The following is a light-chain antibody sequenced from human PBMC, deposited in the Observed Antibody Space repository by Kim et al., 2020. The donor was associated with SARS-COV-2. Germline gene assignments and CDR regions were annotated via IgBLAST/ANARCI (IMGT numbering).Light chain of an antibody. CDR1: QEIRND. Sequence: ASVGDRGTITCRASQEIRNDLGWYQQNPGRAPKRLIYGASSLQSGVPSRFSGSGSGTEFTLTITSLQPEDFATYFCLQHNTYPITFGQGTRLEIK. CDR3: LQHNTYPIT. V-gene: IGKV1-17*01. J-gene: IGKJ5*01. CDR2: GAS.